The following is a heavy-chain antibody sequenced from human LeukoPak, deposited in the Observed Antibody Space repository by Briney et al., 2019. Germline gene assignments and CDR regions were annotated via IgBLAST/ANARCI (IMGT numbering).Heavy chain of an antibody. Sequence: SETLSLTCTVSGGSISSSSYYWGWIRQPPGKGLEWIGSIYYSGSTYYNPSLKSRVTISVDTSRNQFSLKLSSVTAADTAVYYCARDHPSVLLWFGELFLDYWGQGTLVTVSS. CDR1: GGSISSSSYY. J-gene: IGHJ4*02. CDR2: IYYSGST. V-gene: IGHV4-39*07. CDR3: ARDHPSVLLWFGELFLDY. D-gene: IGHD3-10*01.